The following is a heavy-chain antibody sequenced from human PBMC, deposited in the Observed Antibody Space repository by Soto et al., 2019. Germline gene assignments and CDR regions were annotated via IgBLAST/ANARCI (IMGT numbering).Heavy chain of an antibody. Sequence: GASVWVSCKVSGYTLTELSMHWVRQAPGKGLEWMGGFDPEDGETIYAQKFQGRVTMTEDTSTDTAHMELSRPRSEDTAVYYCEKKFPEWELLGVWAFDIWGQGKMVTVSS. CDR2: FDPEDGET. V-gene: IGHV1-24*01. J-gene: IGHJ3*02. CDR3: EKKFPEWELLGVWAFDI. CDR1: GYTLTELS. D-gene: IGHD1-26*01.